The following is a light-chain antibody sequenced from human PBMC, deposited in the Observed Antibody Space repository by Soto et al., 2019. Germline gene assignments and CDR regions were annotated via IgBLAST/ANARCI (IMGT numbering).Light chain of an antibody. V-gene: IGLV2-14*01. Sequence: QSVLTQPASVSGSPGQSITISCTGTSSDVGGYNYVSWYQQHRGKAPKLMIYDVSNRPSGVSDRFSGSKSGNTASLTISGLQAEDEADFYCSSYTSTYTYVFGTGTKVTVL. CDR3: SSYTSTYTYV. J-gene: IGLJ1*01. CDR2: DVS. CDR1: SSDVGGYNY.